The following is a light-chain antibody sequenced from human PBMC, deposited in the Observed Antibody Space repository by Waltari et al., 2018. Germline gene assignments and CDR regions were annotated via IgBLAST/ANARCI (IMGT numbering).Light chain of an antibody. CDR2: DAS. CDR3: QQDNNWPPLYT. Sequence: EIVMTQSPATLSVSPGEGATLSCRASQNIWTSVAWYQQKHGQSPRLLIYDASIRAAGIPVRFRGTGSGTEFALTINSLQSDDFGVYFCQQDNNWPPLYTFGQGTKLEIK. V-gene: IGKV3-15*01. J-gene: IGKJ2*01. CDR1: QNIWTS.